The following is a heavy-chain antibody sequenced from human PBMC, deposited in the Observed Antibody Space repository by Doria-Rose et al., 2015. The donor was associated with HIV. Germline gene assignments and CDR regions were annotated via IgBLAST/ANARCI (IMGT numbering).Heavy chain of an antibody. V-gene: IGHV2-26*01. J-gene: IGHJ4*02. CDR3: ARIKSSGWYHKYYFDF. D-gene: IGHD6-13*01. CDR1: GVSLSSPGMG. CDR2: IFSDGER. Sequence: QITLKESGPVLVKPTETLTLTCTVSGVSLSSPGMGVSWIRQPPGKALEWLAHIFSDGERSYKTTLKSRLTISRGTSKSQVVLTMTDMDPVDTATYYCARIKSSGWYHKYYFDFWGQGTLVIVSA.